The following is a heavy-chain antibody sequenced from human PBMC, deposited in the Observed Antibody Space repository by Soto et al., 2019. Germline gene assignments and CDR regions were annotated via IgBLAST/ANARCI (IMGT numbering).Heavy chain of an antibody. V-gene: IGHV6-1*01. CDR1: GDSVSSNSAA. J-gene: IGHJ6*03. Sequence: SQTLSLTCAISGDSVSSNSAAWNWIRQSPSRGLEWLGRTYYRSKWYNDYAVSVKSRITINPDTSKNQFSLQLNSVTPEDTAVYYCARDRICSSTSCYPNYYYYMDVWGKGTTVTVSS. D-gene: IGHD2-2*01. CDR3: ARDRICSSTSCYPNYYYYMDV. CDR2: TYYRSKWYN.